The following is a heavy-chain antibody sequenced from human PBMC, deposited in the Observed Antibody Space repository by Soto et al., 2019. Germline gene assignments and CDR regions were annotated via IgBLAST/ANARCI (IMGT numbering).Heavy chain of an antibody. CDR3: ADGSGIAAGDYYGMDV. J-gene: IGHJ6*02. Sequence: SVKVSCKXSGGTFSSYAISWVRQAPGQGLEWMGGIIPIFGTANYAQKFQGRVTITADESTSTAYMELSSLRSEDTAVYYCADGSGIAAGDYYGMDVWGQGTTVTVS. CDR1: GGTFSSYA. CDR2: IIPIFGTA. V-gene: IGHV1-69*13. D-gene: IGHD6-13*01.